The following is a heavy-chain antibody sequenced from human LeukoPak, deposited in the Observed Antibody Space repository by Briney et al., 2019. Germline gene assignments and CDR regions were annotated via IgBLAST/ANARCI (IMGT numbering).Heavy chain of an antibody. V-gene: IGHV3-21*01. CDR1: GFTFSSYS. CDR2: ISSSSSYI. CDR3: AKDPGRDGWSYFDY. J-gene: IGHJ4*02. Sequence: GGSLRLSCAASGFTFSSYSMNWVRQAPGKGLEWVSSISSSSSYIYYADSVKGRFTISRDNAKNSLYLQMNSLRAEDTAVYYCAKDPGRDGWSYFDYWGQGTLVTVSS. D-gene: IGHD6-19*01.